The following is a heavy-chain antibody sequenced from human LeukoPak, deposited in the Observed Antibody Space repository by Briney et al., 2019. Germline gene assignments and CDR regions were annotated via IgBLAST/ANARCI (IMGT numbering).Heavy chain of an antibody. D-gene: IGHD3-22*01. CDR3: ARRGYFDGSGLDH. Sequence: PSETLSLTCTVSGGSINSYYWSWIRQPPGKGLEWIAYILYSGSTKYNPSLKSRVTISVDTSKNQFSLKLSSVTAADTAVYFCARRGYFDGSGLDHWGQGTLVTVSS. CDR2: ILYSGST. V-gene: IGHV4-59*01. J-gene: IGHJ4*02. CDR1: GGSINSYY.